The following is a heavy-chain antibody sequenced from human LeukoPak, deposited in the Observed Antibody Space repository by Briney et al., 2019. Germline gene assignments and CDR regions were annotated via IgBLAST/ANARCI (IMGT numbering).Heavy chain of an antibody. J-gene: IGHJ4*02. V-gene: IGHV4-59*01. Sequence: SETLSLTCTVSGGSISSYYWSWIRQPPGKGLEWIGYIYYSGSTDYNPSLKSRVTISVDTSKNQFSLKLSSVTAADTAVYYCARGGDDFWSGYTPDYWGQGTLVTVSS. CDR2: IYYSGST. CDR1: GGSISSYY. D-gene: IGHD3-3*01. CDR3: ARGGDDFWSGYTPDY.